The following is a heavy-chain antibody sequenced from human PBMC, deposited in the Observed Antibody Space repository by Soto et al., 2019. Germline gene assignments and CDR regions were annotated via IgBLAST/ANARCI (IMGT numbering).Heavy chain of an antibody. D-gene: IGHD7-27*01. V-gene: IGHV3-21*01. CDR1: GFTFSSYS. CDR2: ISSSSSYI. CDR3: ARDRLTGNYYYGMDV. Sequence: EVQLVESGGGLVKPGGSLRLSCAASGFTFSSYSMNWVRQAPGKGLEWVSSISSSSSYIYYADSVKGRFIISRDNAKNSLYLQMNSLRAEDTAVYYCARDRLTGNYYYGMDVWGQRTTVTVSS. J-gene: IGHJ6*02.